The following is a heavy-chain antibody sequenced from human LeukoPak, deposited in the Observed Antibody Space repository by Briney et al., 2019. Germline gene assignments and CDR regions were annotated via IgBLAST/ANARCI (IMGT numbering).Heavy chain of an antibody. CDR2: INHSGST. CDR3: AMGTYYYYYGMDV. D-gene: IGHD1-1*01. Sequence: SETLSLTCAVYGGPFSGYYWSWIRQPPGKGLEWIGEINHSGSTNYNPSLKSRVTISVDTSKNQFSLKLSSVTAADTAVYYCAMGTYYYYYGMDVWGQGTTVTVSS. V-gene: IGHV4-34*01. J-gene: IGHJ6*02. CDR1: GGPFSGYY.